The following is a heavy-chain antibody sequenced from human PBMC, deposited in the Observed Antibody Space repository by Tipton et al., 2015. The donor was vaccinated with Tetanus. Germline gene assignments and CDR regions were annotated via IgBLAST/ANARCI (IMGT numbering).Heavy chain of an antibody. CDR2: LSFDGTNE. V-gene: IGHV3-30*18. Sequence: SLRLSCAASGFTFSDYGMHWVRQAPGKGLEWAAVLSFDGTNEDYADSVNGRCTISRDNSKNTLFLKMNSLRPEDAAVYYCAKRGAQLWSTNRYYYYGLDVWGQEATVSV. D-gene: IGHD5-18*01. CDR3: AKRGAQLWSTNRYYYYGLDV. J-gene: IGHJ6*02. CDR1: GFTFSDYG.